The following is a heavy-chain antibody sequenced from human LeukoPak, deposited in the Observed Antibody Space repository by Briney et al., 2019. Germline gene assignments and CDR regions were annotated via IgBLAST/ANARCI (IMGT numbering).Heavy chain of an antibody. CDR3: ARASFWESPINWFDP. V-gene: IGHV1-2*07. D-gene: IGHD3-16*01. CDR2: INPKNGGA. Sequence: ASVKVSCKTSGYTFIGYYMHWVRQAPGQGLEGMGWINPKNGGANYAPRFQGRVTMTRDRSISTVYMELTGLTSDDTAVYYCARASFWESPINWFDPWGQGTLVTVSS. CDR1: GYTFIGYY. J-gene: IGHJ5*02.